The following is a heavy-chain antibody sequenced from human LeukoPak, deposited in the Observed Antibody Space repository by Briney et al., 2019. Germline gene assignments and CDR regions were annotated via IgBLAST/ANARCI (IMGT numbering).Heavy chain of an antibody. CDR1: GFTFSSYW. Sequence: PGGSLRLSCAASGFTFSSYWMSWVRQAPGKGLEWVANIKQDGSEKYYADSVKGRFTISRDNSKNTLYLQMNSLRAEDTAVYYCARGRGIQLWLVPTDYWGQGTLVTVSS. J-gene: IGHJ4*02. CDR2: IKQDGSEK. D-gene: IGHD5-18*01. CDR3: ARGRGIQLWLVPTDY. V-gene: IGHV3-7*01.